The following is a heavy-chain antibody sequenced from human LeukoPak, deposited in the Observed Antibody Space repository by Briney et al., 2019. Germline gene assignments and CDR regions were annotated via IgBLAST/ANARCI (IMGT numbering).Heavy chain of an antibody. D-gene: IGHD2-21*02. V-gene: IGHV1-18*01. Sequence: ASVKVSCKASGYTFTSYGISWVRQAPGQGLEWMGWIGAYNGNTNYAQKLQGRVTMTTDTSTSTAYMELRSLRSDDTAVYYCARGVVVTPRASNWFDPWGQGTLVTVSS. CDR2: IGAYNGNT. CDR3: ARGVVVTPRASNWFDP. CDR1: GYTFTSYG. J-gene: IGHJ5*02.